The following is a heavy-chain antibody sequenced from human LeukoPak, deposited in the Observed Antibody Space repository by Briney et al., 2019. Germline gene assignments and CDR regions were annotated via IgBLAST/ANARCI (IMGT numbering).Heavy chain of an antibody. CDR3: AKARGTRDGPFDF. Sequence: GRSLRLSCVGSGFSFRSFGVHWVRQAPGKGLEWVAVISYDGSQKNYVDSVKGRLSISRDNSKNTLYLQMNTLRTEDTAVYFCAKARGTRDGPFDFWGQGTLVTVSS. D-gene: IGHD3-16*01. J-gene: IGHJ3*01. CDR2: ISYDGSQK. CDR1: GFSFRSFG. V-gene: IGHV3-30*18.